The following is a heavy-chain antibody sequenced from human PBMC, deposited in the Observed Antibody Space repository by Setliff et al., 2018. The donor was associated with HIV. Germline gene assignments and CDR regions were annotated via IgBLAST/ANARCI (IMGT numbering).Heavy chain of an antibody. CDR3: AREVPSNTGSYYKKY. CDR1: GYTFSSYG. V-gene: IGHV1-18*01. D-gene: IGHD3-10*01. CDR2: ISANGKK. Sequence: ASVKVSCKAAGYTFSSYGISWVRQTPGQGLEWMGWISANGKKYYSPKVHDRLSLTIDISTTTAHLQLRNLRSDDTAVYSCAREVPSNTGSYYKKYWGQGTLVTVSS. J-gene: IGHJ4*02.